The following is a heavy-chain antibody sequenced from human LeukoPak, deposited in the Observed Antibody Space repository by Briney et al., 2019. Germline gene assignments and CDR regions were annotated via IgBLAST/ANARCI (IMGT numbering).Heavy chain of an antibody. CDR1: GYTLTELS. CDR3: ATIDYGSGSYDAFDI. J-gene: IGHJ3*02. Sequence: ASVKVSCKVSGYTLTELSMHWVRQAPGKGLEWMGGFDPEDGETIYAQKFQGRVTMTEDTSTDTAYMELSSLRSEGTAVYYCATIDYGSGSYDAFDIWGQGTMVTVSS. D-gene: IGHD3-10*01. CDR2: FDPEDGET. V-gene: IGHV1-24*01.